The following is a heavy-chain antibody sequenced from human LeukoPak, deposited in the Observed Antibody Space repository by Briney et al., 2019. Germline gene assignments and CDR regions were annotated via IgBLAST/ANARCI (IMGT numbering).Heavy chain of an antibody. CDR1: GFTFSSYA. Sequence: GGSLRLSCAASGFTFSSYAMSWVRQAPGKGLEWVSAISGSGGSTYYADSVKGRFTISRDNSKNTLYLQMNGLRAEDTAVYYCAKLGYSSGYYYYFDYWGQGTLVTVSS. D-gene: IGHD3-22*01. V-gene: IGHV3-23*01. CDR3: AKLGYSSGYYYYFDY. CDR2: ISGSGGST. J-gene: IGHJ4*02.